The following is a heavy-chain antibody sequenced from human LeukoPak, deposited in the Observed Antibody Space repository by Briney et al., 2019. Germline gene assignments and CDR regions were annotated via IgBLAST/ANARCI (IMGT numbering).Heavy chain of an antibody. V-gene: IGHV3-72*01. Sequence: PGGSLRLSCAASGFTFSDHYMDWVRQAPGKGLEWVGRTRNIANSYTTEYAASVKGRFTISRDDSKNSLYLQMNSLKTEDTAVYYCARENEARYYYDSSGYSDAFDIWGQGTMATVSS. CDR2: TRNIANSYTT. CDR1: GFTFSDHY. CDR3: ARENEARYYYDSSGYSDAFDI. D-gene: IGHD3-22*01. J-gene: IGHJ3*02.